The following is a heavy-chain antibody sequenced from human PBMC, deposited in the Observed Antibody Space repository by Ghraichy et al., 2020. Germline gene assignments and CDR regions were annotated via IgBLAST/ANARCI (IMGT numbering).Heavy chain of an antibody. CDR2: IYISGST. CDR3: ARGTYCSGGSCYSYYYYGMDV. Sequence: ESLNISCTVSGGSMSNYFWSWIRQPAGKGLEWIGRIYISGSTKYNPSLKSRVTMSVDTSKNQFSLNLSSVTAADTAVYYCARGTYCSGGSCYSYYYYGMDVCGQGTTVTVSS. V-gene: IGHV4-4*07. CDR1: GGSMSNYF. D-gene: IGHD2-15*01. J-gene: IGHJ6*02.